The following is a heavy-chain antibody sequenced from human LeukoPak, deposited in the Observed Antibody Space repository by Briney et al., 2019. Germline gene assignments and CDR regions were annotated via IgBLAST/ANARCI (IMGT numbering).Heavy chain of an antibody. D-gene: IGHD3-3*01. Sequence: GASVKVSCKASGGTFSSYAISWVRQAPGQGLEWMGGIIPIFGTANYAQTFQGRVTITTDESTSTAYMELSSLRSEDTAVYYCAXAXVVTIFGVVIKYNWFDPXGQGXXXTVS. CDR3: AXAXVVTIFGVVIKYNWFDP. CDR1: GGTFSSYA. CDR2: IIPIFGTA. V-gene: IGHV1-69*05. J-gene: IGHJ5*02.